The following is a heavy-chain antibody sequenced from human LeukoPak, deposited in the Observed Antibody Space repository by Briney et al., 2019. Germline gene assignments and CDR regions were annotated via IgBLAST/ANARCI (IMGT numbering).Heavy chain of an antibody. Sequence: GESLKISCKDSGDRFSTYWIAWVRQKPGKGLEWMGVIWPTDSDTTYSPSFEGQVTISVDKSVSTAYLHWSSLKASDTAIYYCARQKAGDFFDVWGQGRMVTVFS. CDR1: GDRFSTYW. V-gene: IGHV5-51*01. CDR3: ARQKAGDFFDV. CDR2: IWPTDSDT. J-gene: IGHJ3*01. D-gene: IGHD3-16*01.